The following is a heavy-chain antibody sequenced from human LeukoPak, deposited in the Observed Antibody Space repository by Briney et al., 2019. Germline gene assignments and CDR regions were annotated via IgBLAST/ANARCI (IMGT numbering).Heavy chain of an antibody. CDR1: GYTFTRYG. CDR2: ISAYSGNT. J-gene: IGHJ4*02. D-gene: IGHD3-9*01. Sequence: GAAVKVSCKACGYTFTRYGISWVRPAPGQGREWMGWISAYSGNTNYAQKLQGRVTMTTDASTSTAYRELRSLRSDDTAVYCCARLPGLYCDIMPTRINFVYWGEGTLVTVSS. CDR3: ARLPGLYCDIMPTRINFVY. V-gene: IGHV1-18*01.